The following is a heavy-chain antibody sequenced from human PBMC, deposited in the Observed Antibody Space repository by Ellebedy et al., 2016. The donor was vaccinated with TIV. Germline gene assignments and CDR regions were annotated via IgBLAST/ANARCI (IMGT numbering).Heavy chain of an antibody. Sequence: SETLSLTCTVSGGSISSYYWGWIRQPPGKGLEWIGSIYYSGSTNYNPSLKSRVTISVDTSKNQFSLKLSSVTAADTAVYYCARLWGTPMNPPFDYWGQGALVTVSS. V-gene: IGHV4-59*01. D-gene: IGHD1-7*01. J-gene: IGHJ4*02. CDR1: GGSISSYY. CDR2: IYYSGST. CDR3: ARLWGTPMNPPFDY.